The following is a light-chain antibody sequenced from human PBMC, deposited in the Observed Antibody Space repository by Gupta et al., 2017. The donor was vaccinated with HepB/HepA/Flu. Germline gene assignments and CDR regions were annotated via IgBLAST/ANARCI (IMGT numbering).Light chain of an antibody. CDR1: KLGDKY. CDR3: QAWDSSLVV. Sequence: SYALPQPPSVSVSPGQTASITCSGDKLGDKYACWYQQKPGQSPVLVIYQDSKRPAGIPERFSGSNSGNTATLTISGTQAMDEDDYYCQAWDSSLVVFGGGTKLTVL. CDR2: QDS. V-gene: IGLV3-1*01. J-gene: IGLJ2*01.